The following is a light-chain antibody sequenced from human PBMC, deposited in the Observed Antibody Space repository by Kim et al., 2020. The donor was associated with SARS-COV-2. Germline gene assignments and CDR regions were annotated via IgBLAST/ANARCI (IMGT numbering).Light chain of an antibody. Sequence: GHGVTIACSGSSSNIGSNTVSWYQQLPATAPKLLIYTNNQRPSGVPDRFSGSKSGTSASLAISGLQSADEADYYCATWDDSLNGWVFGGGTQLTVL. CDR1: SSNIGSNT. V-gene: IGLV1-44*01. CDR2: TNN. CDR3: ATWDDSLNGWV. J-gene: IGLJ3*02.